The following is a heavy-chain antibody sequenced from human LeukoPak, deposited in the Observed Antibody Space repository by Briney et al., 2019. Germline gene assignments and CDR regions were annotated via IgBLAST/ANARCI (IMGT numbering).Heavy chain of an antibody. V-gene: IGHV3-23*01. J-gene: IGHJ4*02. CDR3: AREGIKESPREFDY. D-gene: IGHD1-26*01. CDR2: ISGNSDTT. Sequence: PGGSLRLSCAASGFTFSNYGMNWVRQAPGKGLEWVSVISGNSDTTYYADSVKGRFTISRDNSKNTLYLQMNSLRVEDTAVYYCAREGIKESPREFDYWGQGSLVTVSS. CDR1: GFTFSNYG.